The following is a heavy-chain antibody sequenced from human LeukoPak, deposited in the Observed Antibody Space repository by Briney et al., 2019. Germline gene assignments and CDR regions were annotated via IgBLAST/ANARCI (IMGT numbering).Heavy chain of an antibody. CDR3: ARTHIPQYDFWTASI. V-gene: IGHV3-21*01. CDR2: ISSISTYT. D-gene: IGHD3-3*01. CDR1: GFTFSTYG. J-gene: IGHJ4*02. Sequence: GGSLRLSCAASGFTFSTYGMIWVRQAPGKGPVWVSSISSISTYTHYADAVKGRFTISRDNTKNSLYLQMNSLRVEDTAVYYCARTHIPQYDFWTASIWGQGTLVAVSS.